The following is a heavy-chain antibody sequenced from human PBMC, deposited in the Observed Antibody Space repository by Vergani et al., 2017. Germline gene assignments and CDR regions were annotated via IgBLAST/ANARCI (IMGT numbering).Heavy chain of an antibody. CDR3: ARAPIGSTIFGVVIIRFAFDI. D-gene: IGHD3-3*01. CDR1: GASINNDFYY. V-gene: IGHV4-61*02. CDR2: IYVSGIT. J-gene: IGHJ3*02. Sequence: QVQLQESGPGLVKPSQTLSLTCTVSGASINNDFYYWHWIRQPAGKGLEWIGRIYVSGITDYKSSLQSRVSISVDTSKNQFSLKLSSVTAADTAVYYCARAPIGSTIFGVVIIRFAFDIWGQGTMVTVSS.